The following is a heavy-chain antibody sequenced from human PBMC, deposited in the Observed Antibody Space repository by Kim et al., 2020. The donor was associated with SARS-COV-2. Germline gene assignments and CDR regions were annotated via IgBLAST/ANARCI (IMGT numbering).Heavy chain of an antibody. J-gene: IGHJ4*02. D-gene: IGHD3-10*01. CDR1: GYSFTSYW. Sequence: GESLKISCKGSGYSFTSYWIAWVRQMPGKGLEWMGIIYPRDSDTRYSPTFQGQITISVDKSISTAYLQWSSLKASDSAMYYCARTNDHGVYWDQGTLVTVSS. V-gene: IGHV5-51*01. CDR2: IYPRDSDT. CDR3: ARTNDHGVY.